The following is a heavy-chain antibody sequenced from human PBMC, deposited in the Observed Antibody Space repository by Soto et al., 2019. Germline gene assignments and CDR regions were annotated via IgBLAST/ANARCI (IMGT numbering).Heavy chain of an antibody. J-gene: IGHJ5*02. V-gene: IGHV2-5*02. CDR1: GFSLSTSGVG. CDR3: AHETGDSGVRGWFDP. Sequence: QITLKESGPTLVKPTQTLTLTCTFSGFSLSTSGVGVGWIRQPPGKALEWLALIYWDDDKRYSPSLKSRLTITKYPPKNQVVHTMANLDPADTATYYCAHETGDSGVRGWFDPWGQGTLVTVSS. CDR2: IYWDDDK. D-gene: IGHD7-27*01.